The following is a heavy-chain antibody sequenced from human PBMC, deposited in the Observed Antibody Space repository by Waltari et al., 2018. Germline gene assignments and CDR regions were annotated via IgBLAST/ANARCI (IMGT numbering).Heavy chain of an antibody. Sequence: EVQLVESGGGLVQPGGSLRLSCAASGFPFSSYWMSWVRQAPGKGLEWVANIKQDGSEKYYVDSVKGRFTISRDNAKNSLYLQMNSLRAEDTAVYYCARDPPWSGYSDYWGQGTLVTVSS. CDR1: GFPFSSYW. V-gene: IGHV3-7*01. CDR3: ARDPPWSGYSDY. CDR2: IKQDGSEK. D-gene: IGHD3-3*01. J-gene: IGHJ4*02.